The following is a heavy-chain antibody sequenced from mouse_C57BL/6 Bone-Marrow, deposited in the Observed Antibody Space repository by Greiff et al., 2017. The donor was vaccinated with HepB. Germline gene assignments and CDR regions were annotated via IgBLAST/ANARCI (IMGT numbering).Heavy chain of an antibody. D-gene: IGHD2-5*01. V-gene: IGHV5-4*01. CDR2: ISDGGSYT. J-gene: IGHJ2*01. CDR1: GFTFSSYA. Sequence: EVKVVESGGGLVKPGGSLKLSCAASGFTFSSYAMSWVRQTPEKRLEWVATISDGGSYTYYPDNVKGRFTISRDNAKNNLYLQMSHLKSEDTAMYYCARDHYYSTYYFDYWGQGTTLTVSS. CDR3: ARDHYYSTYYFDY.